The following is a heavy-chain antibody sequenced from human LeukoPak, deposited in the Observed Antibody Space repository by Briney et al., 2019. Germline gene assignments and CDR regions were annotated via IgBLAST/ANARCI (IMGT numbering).Heavy chain of an antibody. CDR3: ARSLLAARPDLVY. CDR2: IYYSGNT. CDR1: GGSISSYY. Sequence: PSETLSLTCTVSGGSISSYYWSWIRQPPGKGLGWIGYIYYSGNTNYNPSLKSRVTISVDTSKNQFSLNLSSVTAADTAVYYCARSLLAARPDLVYWGQGTLVTVSS. V-gene: IGHV4-59*01. J-gene: IGHJ4*02. D-gene: IGHD6-6*01.